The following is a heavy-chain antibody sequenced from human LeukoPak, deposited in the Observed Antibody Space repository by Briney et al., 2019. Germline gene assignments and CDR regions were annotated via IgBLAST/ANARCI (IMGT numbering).Heavy chain of an antibody. CDR2: IYTGGST. Sequence: GGSLRLSCAASALTFSSYAMSWVRQAPGKGLEWISVIYTGGSTYYADSVKGRFTISRDNSKNTLYLQMNSLRAEDTAVYYCARVGSGYYYSSPDGMDVWGQGTTVTVSS. CDR1: ALTFSSYA. D-gene: IGHD3-22*01. V-gene: IGHV3-53*01. J-gene: IGHJ6*02. CDR3: ARVGSGYYYSSPDGMDV.